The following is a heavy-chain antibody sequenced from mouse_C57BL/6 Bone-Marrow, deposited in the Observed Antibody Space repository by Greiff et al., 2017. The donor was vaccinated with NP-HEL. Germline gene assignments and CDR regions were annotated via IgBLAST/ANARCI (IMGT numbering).Heavy chain of an antibody. CDR2: ITTNHGGN. V-gene: IGHV1-18*01. D-gene: IGHD1-1*01. CDR3: ARGILRGACDV. J-gene: IGHJ1*03. CDR1: GYTFTDYN. Sequence: VQLQQSGPELVKPGASVKIPCKASGYTFTDYNMDWVKQSHGKSLEWIGDITTNHGGNIYNHKLKGKAKLTIDKSTSTAYMELRSLTSEDTAVYYCARGILRGACDVWGTGTTVTVSS.